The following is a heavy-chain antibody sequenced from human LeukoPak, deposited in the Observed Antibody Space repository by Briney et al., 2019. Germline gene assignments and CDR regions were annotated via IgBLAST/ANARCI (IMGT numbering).Heavy chain of an antibody. CDR2: ISTSGTTM. D-gene: IGHD2-2*02. J-gene: IGHJ6*02. CDR3: ARSGHCISTSCYSIWRRSLYGMDV. Sequence: GGSLRLSCAASGFTFSRYWMSWVRQAPGKGLEWVSSISTSGTTMYYADSVKGRFTISRDNAKNSLYLQMNSLRAEDTAVYYCARSGHCISTSCYSIWRRSLYGMDVWGQGTTVTVSS. V-gene: IGHV3-21*04. CDR1: GFTFSRYW.